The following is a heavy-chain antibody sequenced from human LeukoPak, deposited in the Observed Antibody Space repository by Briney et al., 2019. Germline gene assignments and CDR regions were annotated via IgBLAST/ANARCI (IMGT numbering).Heavy chain of an antibody. CDR2: ISISSNYI. CDR1: GFTFSTYS. CDR3: ATDRDNSDWQKRFDS. Sequence: GESLRLSCAASGFTFSTYSMNWVRQAPGKGLEWVSSISISSNYIYYADSVEGRFTISRDNAKNSLHLQMNSLRAEDTAVYYCATDRDNSDWQKRFDSWGQGTLVTVSS. V-gene: IGHV3-21*01. J-gene: IGHJ4*02. D-gene: IGHD2-21*02.